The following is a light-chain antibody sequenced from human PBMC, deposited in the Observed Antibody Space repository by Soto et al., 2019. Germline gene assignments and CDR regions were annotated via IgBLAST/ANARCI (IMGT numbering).Light chain of an antibody. CDR3: QQYGSSPRT. CDR2: AAG. Sequence: EIVLTQSPGTLSLSPGERATLSCRASESVDSSYLAWYQQKPGQAPRLLMYAAGTRATGIPDRFSGSGSGTDFTLTIRRLEPEDYAVYYCQQYGSSPRTFGQGAKLEIK. V-gene: IGKV3-20*01. J-gene: IGKJ2*01. CDR1: ESVDSSY.